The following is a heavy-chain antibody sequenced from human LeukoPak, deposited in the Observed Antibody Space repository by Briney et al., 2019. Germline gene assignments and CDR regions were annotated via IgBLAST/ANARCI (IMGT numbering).Heavy chain of an antibody. CDR2: ISRSSTYT. CDR3: ANVVAGRHQDY. V-gene: IGHV3-11*03. D-gene: IGHD2-21*01. Sequence: PGGSLRLSCAASGFTFSDYYMSWIRQAPGKGLEWVSYISRSSTYTNYADSVKGRFSISRDNAKNSLYLQMNSLRAEDTAVYYCANVVAGRHQDYWGQGTLVTVSS. J-gene: IGHJ4*02. CDR1: GFTFSDYY.